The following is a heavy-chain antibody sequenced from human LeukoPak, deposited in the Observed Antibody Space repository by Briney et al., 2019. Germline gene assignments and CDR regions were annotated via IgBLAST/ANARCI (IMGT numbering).Heavy chain of an antibody. Sequence: GASVKVSCKASGYTFTGYYMHWVRQAPGQGLEWMGIINPSGGSTNYAQKFQGRVTMSRDMSTSTVYMELSSLTSEDTAVYYCASAPVATYFDYWGQGTLVTVSS. V-gene: IGHV1-46*01. D-gene: IGHD5-12*01. CDR1: GYTFTGYY. CDR2: INPSGGST. CDR3: ASAPVATYFDY. J-gene: IGHJ4*02.